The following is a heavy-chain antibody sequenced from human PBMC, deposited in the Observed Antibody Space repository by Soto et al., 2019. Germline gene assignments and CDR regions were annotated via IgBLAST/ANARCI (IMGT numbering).Heavy chain of an antibody. V-gene: IGHV4-59*11. Sequence: SETLSLTCTVTAGSIINHYWSWIRQTPGKGLEYIGSVLYTGTPNTHPSLAPQVTISLAPSRHQLSLKMYSASPADTPIYNCGAANRSGSYYGLDKWGQGHLVTVSS. CDR2: VLYTGTP. CDR3: GAANRSGSYYGLDK. J-gene: IGHJ4*02. CDR1: AGSIINHY. D-gene: IGHD1-26*01.